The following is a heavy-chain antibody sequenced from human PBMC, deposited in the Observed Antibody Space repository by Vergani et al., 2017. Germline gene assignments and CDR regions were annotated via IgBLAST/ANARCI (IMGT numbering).Heavy chain of an antibody. CDR3: ARVGDYGDARRMDV. D-gene: IGHD4-17*01. CDR2: IYFSGST. CDR1: GGSISSYY. V-gene: IGHV4-59*01. Sequence: QAQLQESGPGLVKPSETLSLTCTVSGGSISSYYWSWIRQPPGKGLEWSGYIYFSGSTNYNPSLESRVTISVDTSNNQFSLKLTSVTAADTAVYYCARVGDYGDARRMDVWGQGTTVTVSS. J-gene: IGHJ6*02.